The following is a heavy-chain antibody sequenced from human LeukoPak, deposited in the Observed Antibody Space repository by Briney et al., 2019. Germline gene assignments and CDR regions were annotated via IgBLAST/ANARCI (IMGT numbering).Heavy chain of an antibody. CDR2: IYWNDDN. Sequence: ESGPTLLNPTPPLTLTFTFSGFSLTTSGVGVGWIRQPPGKALVWLALIYWNDDNRYSPSLKSRLTITKDTSKNQVVLTMTNMGPVDTATYYCAHRSKDYGDLNYWGQGTLVTVSS. V-gene: IGHV2-5*01. CDR1: GFSLTTSGVG. J-gene: IGHJ4*02. D-gene: IGHD4-17*01. CDR3: AHRSKDYGDLNY.